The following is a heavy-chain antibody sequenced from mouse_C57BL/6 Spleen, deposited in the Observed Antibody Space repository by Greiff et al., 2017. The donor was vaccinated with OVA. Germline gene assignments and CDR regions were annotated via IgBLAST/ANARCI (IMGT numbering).Heavy chain of an antibody. V-gene: IGHV10-1*01. CDR1: GFSFNTYA. D-gene: IGHD2-3*01. CDR2: IRSKSNNYAT. CDR3: VRSDFHMMGYYAMDY. J-gene: IGHJ4*01. Sequence: GGGLVQPKGSLKLSCAASGFSFNTYAMNWVRQAPGKGLEWVARIRSKSNNYATYYADSVKDRFTISRDDSESMLYLQMNNLKTEDTAMYYCVRSDFHMMGYYAMDYRGQGTSVTVSS.